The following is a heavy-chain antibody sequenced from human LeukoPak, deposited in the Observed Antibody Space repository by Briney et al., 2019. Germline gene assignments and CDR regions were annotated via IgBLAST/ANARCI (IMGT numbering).Heavy chain of an antibody. CDR1: GYSISSGYY. CDR3: ARDRGVVVPAADDAFDI. D-gene: IGHD2-2*01. V-gene: IGHV4-38-2*02. Sequence: SETLSLTCTVSGYSISSGYYWGWIRRPPGKGLEWIGRIYTSGSTNYNPSLKSRVTMSVDTSKNQFSLKLSSVTAADTAVYYCARDRGVVVPAADDAFDIWGQGTMVTVSS. CDR2: IYTSGST. J-gene: IGHJ3*02.